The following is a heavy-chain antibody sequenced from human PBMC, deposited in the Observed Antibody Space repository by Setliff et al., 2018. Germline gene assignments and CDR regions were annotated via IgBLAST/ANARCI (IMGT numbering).Heavy chain of an antibody. CDR1: GYTFTSYD. Sequence: ASVKVSCKASGYTFTSYDINWVRQATGQELEWMGWMNPNSGNTGYAQKFQGRVTITRNTSISTAYMELSSLRSEDTAVYYCARGLLWFGEPSWWGQGTLVTVSS. CDR2: MNPNSGNT. V-gene: IGHV1-8*03. CDR3: ARGLLWFGEPSW. D-gene: IGHD3-10*01. J-gene: IGHJ4*02.